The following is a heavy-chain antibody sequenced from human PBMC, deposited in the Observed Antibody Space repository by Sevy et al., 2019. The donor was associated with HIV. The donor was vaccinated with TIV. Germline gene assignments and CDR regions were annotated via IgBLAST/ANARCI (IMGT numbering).Heavy chain of an antibody. CDR1: KFTFSDYY. D-gene: IGHD2-2*03. V-gene: IGHV3-11*03. Sequence: GGSLRLSCTASKFTFSDYYMSWIRQAPGKGLEWVSYISSSSTYTNYADSVKGRFTISRDNAKNSLYLQMNSLRAEDTAVYYCAKHGNFGYCSSTSCYIYYGMDVWGQGTTVTVSS. CDR3: AKHGNFGYCSSTSCYIYYGMDV. CDR2: ISSSSTYT. J-gene: IGHJ6*02.